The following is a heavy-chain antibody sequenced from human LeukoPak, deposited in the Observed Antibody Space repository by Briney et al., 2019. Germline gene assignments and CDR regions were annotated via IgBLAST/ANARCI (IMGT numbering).Heavy chain of an antibody. D-gene: IGHD5-18*01. Sequence: SETLSLTCTVSGGSISSNGYYWGWIRQPPGKGLEWIGSIYYSGSTYYDPSLKSRVTISVDTSKNQFSLKLTSVTAADTAVYYCARLRGYSYSYADYWGQGTLVTVSS. CDR3: ARLRGYSYSYADY. CDR1: GGSISSNGYY. V-gene: IGHV4-39*01. J-gene: IGHJ4*02. CDR2: IYYSGST.